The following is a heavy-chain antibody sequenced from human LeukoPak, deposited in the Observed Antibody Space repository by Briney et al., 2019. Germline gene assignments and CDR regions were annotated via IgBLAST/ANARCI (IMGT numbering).Heavy chain of an antibody. D-gene: IGHD6-13*01. Sequence: GESLKISCKGSGYSFTSYWIGWVRQLPRKGLEWRGIIYPGDSDTRYSPSLQGQVTISADKSISTAYLQWSSLKASDTAMYYCARLPQQLVRLVYFQHWGQGTLVTVSS. J-gene: IGHJ1*01. CDR2: IYPGDSDT. CDR3: ARLPQQLVRLVYFQH. V-gene: IGHV5-51*01. CDR1: GYSFTSYW.